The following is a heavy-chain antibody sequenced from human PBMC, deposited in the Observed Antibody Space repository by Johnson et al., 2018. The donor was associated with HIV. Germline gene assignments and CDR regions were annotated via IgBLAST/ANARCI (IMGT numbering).Heavy chain of an antibody. CDR2: ISYDGSNK. D-gene: IGHD1-1*01. CDR1: GFTFSDYG. J-gene: IGHJ3*02. CDR3: AKATTGSDAFDI. V-gene: IGHV3-30*18. Sequence: QVQLVESGGGVVQPGRSPRLSCAASGFTFSDYGMHWVRQAPGKGLEWVAVISYDGSNKYYADSVKGRFTISRDNSKNTLYLQMNSLRAEDTAVYYCAKATTGSDAFDIWGQGTMVTVSS.